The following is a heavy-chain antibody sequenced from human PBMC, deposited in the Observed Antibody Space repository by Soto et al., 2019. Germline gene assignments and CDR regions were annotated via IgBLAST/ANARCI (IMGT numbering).Heavy chain of an antibody. CDR3: ARDRRGYKKYYYYGMDV. CDR1: GFNVSSNY. Sequence: GSLRVSGAASGFNVSSNYMSWVRQAPGKGLEWVSVIYSGGSTYYADSVKGRFTISRDNSKNTLYLQMNSLRAEDTAVYYCARDRRGYKKYYYYGMDVWGQGTTVTVSS. CDR2: IYSGGST. V-gene: IGHV3-53*01. J-gene: IGHJ6*02. D-gene: IGHD5-18*01.